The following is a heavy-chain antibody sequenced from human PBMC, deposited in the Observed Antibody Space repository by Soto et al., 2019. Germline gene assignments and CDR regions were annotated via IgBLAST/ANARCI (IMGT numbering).Heavy chain of an antibody. V-gene: IGHV4-59*01. D-gene: IGHD6-25*01. CDR2: IHYSGST. CDR1: GGSISSYY. J-gene: IGHJ5*02. Sequence: GPGPGFTSETLTLTCAVSGGSISSYYWGWIRQPPGKRLEWIGYIHYSGSTNYNPSLRSRVTISVDTPKNQFSLKVNSMTAADTAIYYCARGGVAARKGRWFDPWGQGTLVTVSS. CDR3: ARGGVAARKGRWFDP.